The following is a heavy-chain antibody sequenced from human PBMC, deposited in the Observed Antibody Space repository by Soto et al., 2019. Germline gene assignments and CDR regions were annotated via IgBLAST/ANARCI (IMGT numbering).Heavy chain of an antibody. Sequence: SETLSLTCTVSGGSISSGDYYWSWIRQPPGKGLEWIGYIYYSGSTYYNPSLKSRVTISVDTSKNQFSLKLSSVTAADTAVYYFARSVRRGHPFAYWGQGTLVTVSS. CDR1: GGSISSGDYY. CDR2: IYYSGST. D-gene: IGHD3-10*01. CDR3: ARSVRRGHPFAY. V-gene: IGHV4-30-4*01. J-gene: IGHJ4*02.